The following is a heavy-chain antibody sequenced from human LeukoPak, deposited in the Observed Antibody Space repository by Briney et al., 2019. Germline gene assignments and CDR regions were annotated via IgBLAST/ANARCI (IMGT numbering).Heavy chain of an antibody. Sequence: SETLSLTCAVSGGSISSGGYSWSWIRQPPGKGLEWIGYIYHSGSTYYNPSLKSRVTISVDRSKNQFSLKLSSVTAADTAVYYCARVFRRTVDYWGQGTLVTVSS. CDR3: ARVFRRTVDY. CDR2: IYHSGST. D-gene: IGHD3-9*01. V-gene: IGHV4-30-2*01. J-gene: IGHJ4*02. CDR1: GGSISSGGYS.